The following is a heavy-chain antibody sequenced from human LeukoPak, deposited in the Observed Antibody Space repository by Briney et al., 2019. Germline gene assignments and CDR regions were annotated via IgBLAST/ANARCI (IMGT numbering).Heavy chain of an antibody. J-gene: IGHJ4*02. CDR1: GFTFSSYA. Sequence: TGGSLRLSCAASGFTFSSYAMSWVRQAPGKGLEWVSAISGSGGSTYYADSVKGRFTISGDNSKNTLYLQMNSLRAEDTAVYYCAKGVVVVPAAILFDYWGQGTLVTVSS. CDR2: ISGSGGST. CDR3: AKGVVVVPAAILFDY. D-gene: IGHD2-2*02. V-gene: IGHV3-23*01.